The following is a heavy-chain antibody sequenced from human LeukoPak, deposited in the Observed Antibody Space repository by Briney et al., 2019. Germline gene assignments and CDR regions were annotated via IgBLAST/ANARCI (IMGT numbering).Heavy chain of an antibody. D-gene: IGHD5-24*01. V-gene: IGHV4-38-2*02. J-gene: IGHJ4*02. Sequence: SETLSPTCTVSGDSISNAYCWTWIRQPPGKVPEWIGTIYNRDNTYYTPSLASRVTISMDTSKNQFSLKMTSVTAADTAVYYCARGIDAYKVGNFWGQGALVTVSS. CDR2: IYNRDNT. CDR3: ARGIDAYKVGNF. CDR1: GDSISNAYC.